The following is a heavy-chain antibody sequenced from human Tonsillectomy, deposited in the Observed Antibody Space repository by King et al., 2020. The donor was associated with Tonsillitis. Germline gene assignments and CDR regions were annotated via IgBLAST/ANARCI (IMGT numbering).Heavy chain of an antibody. J-gene: IGHJ4*02. CDR1: GYTFTSYY. Sequence: QLVQSGAEVKKPGASVKVSCKASGYTFTSYYMHWVRQAPGQGLEWMGIINPSGGSTSYAQKFQGRVTMTRDTSTSTVYMELSSLRSEDTAVYYCAIDPYYYDSSGYYAKYYFDYWGQGTLVTVSS. V-gene: IGHV1-46*01. CDR2: INPSGGST. D-gene: IGHD3-22*01. CDR3: AIDPYYYDSSGYYAKYYFDY.